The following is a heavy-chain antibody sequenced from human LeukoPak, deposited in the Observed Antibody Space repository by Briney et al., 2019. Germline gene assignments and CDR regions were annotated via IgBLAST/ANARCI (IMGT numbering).Heavy chain of an antibody. J-gene: IGHJ4*02. CDR2: INPSGGST. Sequence: ASVKVSCKASGYTFTSYYMHWVRQAPGQGLEWMGIINPSGGSTSYAQKFQGRVTMTRDTSTSTVYMELSSLRSEDTAVYYCASQTGGRRDCSGGSCHAYYFDYWGQGTLVTVSS. D-gene: IGHD2-15*01. CDR1: GYTFTSYY. V-gene: IGHV1-46*01. CDR3: ASQTGGRRDCSGGSCHAYYFDY.